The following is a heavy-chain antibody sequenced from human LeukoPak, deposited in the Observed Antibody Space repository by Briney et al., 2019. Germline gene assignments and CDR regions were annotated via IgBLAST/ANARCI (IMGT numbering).Heavy chain of an antibody. Sequence: ASVKVSCKASGSTFTTYGISWVRQAPGQGLEWMGWISVYNGNTNYAQKLQGRVTMTTDTSTSTAYMELRSLRSDDTAVYYCARDHKLLWSYFDCWGQGTLVTVSS. CDR1: GSTFTTYG. J-gene: IGHJ4*02. CDR2: ISVYNGNT. D-gene: IGHD2-2*01. V-gene: IGHV1-18*01. CDR3: ARDHKLLWSYFDC.